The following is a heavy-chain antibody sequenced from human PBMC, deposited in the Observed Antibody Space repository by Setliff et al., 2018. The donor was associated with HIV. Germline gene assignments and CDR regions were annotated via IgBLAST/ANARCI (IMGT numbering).Heavy chain of an antibody. D-gene: IGHD2-15*01. CDR1: GGSISSSAYY. V-gene: IGHV4-39*07. CDR2: IYYSGTT. CDR3: ARGGASSKYLDP. J-gene: IGHJ5*02. Sequence: SETLSLTCSVSGGSISSSAYYWGWIRQPPGKGLEWIGNIYYSGTTYYNPSLKSRVTLSVDTSKNQFSLSLTSVTGADTAVYYCARGGASSKYLDPWGQGTLVTVSS.